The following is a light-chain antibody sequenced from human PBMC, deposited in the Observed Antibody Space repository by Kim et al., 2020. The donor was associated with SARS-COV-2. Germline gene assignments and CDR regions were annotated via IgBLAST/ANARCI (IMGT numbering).Light chain of an antibody. CDR3: MQSTQLPRT. Sequence: PASISCRSSQKLEHRDGHTCVSWLQRRPGQSSRLLIYQISNRFSGVAVRFSGSGAGTDFTPKISRVEAEDVGLYNCMQSTQLPRTFGQGTKVDIK. J-gene: IGKJ1*01. CDR1: QKLEHRDGHTC. V-gene: IGKV2-24*01. CDR2: QIS.